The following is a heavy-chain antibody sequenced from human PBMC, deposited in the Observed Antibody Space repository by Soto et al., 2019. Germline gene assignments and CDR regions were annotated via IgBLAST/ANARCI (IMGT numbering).Heavy chain of an antibody. CDR1: GFTFSSYS. CDR3: AREGYPYDY. D-gene: IGHD6-13*01. CDR2: ISSSSSTI. V-gene: IGHV3-48*02. J-gene: IGHJ4*02. Sequence: EVQLVESGGGLVQPGGSLRLSCAASGFTFSSYSMNWVRQAPGKGLEWVSYISSSSSTIYYADSVEGRFTISRDNAKNSLYLQMSSLRDEDTAVYYCAREGYPYDYWGQGTLVTVSS.